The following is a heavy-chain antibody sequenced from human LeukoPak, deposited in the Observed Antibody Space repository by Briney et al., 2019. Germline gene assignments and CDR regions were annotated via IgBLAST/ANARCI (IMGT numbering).Heavy chain of an antibody. CDR2: MNPNSGNT. CDR1: GYTFTSYD. J-gene: IGHJ4*02. V-gene: IGHV1-8*01. D-gene: IGHD3-9*01. CDR3: ARDSLGRRYLGHFDY. Sequence: ASVKVSCKASGYTFTSYDINWVRQATGQGLEWMGWMNPNSGNTGYAQKFQGRVTITTDESTSTAYMELSSLRSEDTAVYYCARDSLGRRYLGHFDYWGQGTLVTVSS.